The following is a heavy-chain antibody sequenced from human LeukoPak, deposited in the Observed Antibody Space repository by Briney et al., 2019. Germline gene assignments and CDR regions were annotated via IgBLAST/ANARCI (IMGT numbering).Heavy chain of an antibody. D-gene: IGHD3-22*01. CDR3: ARRLHYYDSSGYSSFDY. CDR1: GGSFSGYY. J-gene: IGHJ4*02. V-gene: IGHV4-34*01. Sequence: SETLSLTCAVYGGSFSGYYWSWIRQPPGKGLEWIGEINHSGSTSYNPSLKSRVTISVDKSKNQFSLKLSSVTAADTAVYYCARRLHYYDSSGYSSFDYWGQGTLVTVSS. CDR2: INHSGST.